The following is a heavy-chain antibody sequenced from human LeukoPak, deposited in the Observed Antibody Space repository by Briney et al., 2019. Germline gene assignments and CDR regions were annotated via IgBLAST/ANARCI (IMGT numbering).Heavy chain of an antibody. CDR2: ISSSGSSI. CDR3: ARGDYGGDYFDY. CDR1: GFTFSSYE. V-gene: IGHV3-48*03. J-gene: IGHJ4*02. D-gene: IGHD4-23*01. Sequence: GGSLRLSCAASGFTFSSYEMNWVRQAPGKGLEWVSYISSSGSSIYYADSVKGRFTISRDNAKDSLYLQMNSLRAEDTAVYYCARGDYGGDYFDYWGQGTLVTVSS.